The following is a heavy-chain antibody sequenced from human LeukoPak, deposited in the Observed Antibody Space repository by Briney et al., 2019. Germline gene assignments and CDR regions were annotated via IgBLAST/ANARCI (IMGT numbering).Heavy chain of an antibody. CDR3: AKDSELRVYYYYYMDV. CDR1: GFTFSSYG. CDR2: ISYDGSNK. J-gene: IGHJ6*03. D-gene: IGHD4-23*01. V-gene: IGHV3-30*18. Sequence: PGGSLRLSCAGSGFTFSSYGMHWVRQAPGKGLEWVAVISYDGSNKYYADSVKGRFTISRDNSKNTLYLQMNSLRAEDTAVYYCAKDSELRVYYYYYMDVWGKGTTVTVSS.